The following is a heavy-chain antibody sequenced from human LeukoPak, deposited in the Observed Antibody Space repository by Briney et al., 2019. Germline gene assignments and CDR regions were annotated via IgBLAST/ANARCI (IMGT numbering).Heavy chain of an antibody. Sequence: ASVKVSCKASGGTFSSYAISWVRQAPGQGLEWMGGIIPIFGTANYAQKFQGRVTITADKSTSTAYMELSSLRSEDTAVYYCARGWFGELSLYYFDYWGQGTLVTVSS. CDR2: IIPIFGTA. D-gene: IGHD3-10*01. CDR3: ARGWFGELSLYYFDY. V-gene: IGHV1-69*06. CDR1: GGTFSSYA. J-gene: IGHJ4*02.